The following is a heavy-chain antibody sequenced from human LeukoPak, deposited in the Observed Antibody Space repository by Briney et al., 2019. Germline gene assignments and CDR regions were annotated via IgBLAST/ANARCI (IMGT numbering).Heavy chain of an antibody. Sequence: PSETLSLTCTVSGGSISSSSYYWGWIRQPPGKGLEWIGSIYYSGSTYYNPSLKSRVTISVDTSKNQFSLKLSSVTAADTAVYYCARHIVGATLYNWFDPWGQGTLVTVSS. D-gene: IGHD1-26*01. V-gene: IGHV4-39*01. CDR1: GGSISSSSYY. J-gene: IGHJ5*02. CDR2: IYYSGST. CDR3: ARHIVGATLYNWFDP.